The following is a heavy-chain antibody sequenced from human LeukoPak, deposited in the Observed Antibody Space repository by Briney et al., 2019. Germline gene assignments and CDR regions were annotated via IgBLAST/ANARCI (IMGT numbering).Heavy chain of an antibody. D-gene: IGHD3-22*01. CDR2: ISSSSSSI. CDR1: GFPSSAYY. Sequence: PGGSLRLSCAAPGFPSSAYYMGWIRQPPGKGWDWVQYISSSSSSIYYADSVKGRFTISRDNAKNSLYLQMNSLRAEDTAVYYCARDDDSSGYYYPWGQGTLVTVSS. CDR3: ARDDDSSGYYYP. J-gene: IGHJ5*02. V-gene: IGHV3-11*01.